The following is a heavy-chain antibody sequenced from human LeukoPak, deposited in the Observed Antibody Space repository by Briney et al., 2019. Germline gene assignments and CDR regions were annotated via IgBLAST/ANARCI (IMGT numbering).Heavy chain of an antibody. CDR3: ARDSETKVPFDY. V-gene: IGHV3-33*01. D-gene: IGHD4-11*01. J-gene: IGHJ4*02. CDR1: GFIFSNYG. Sequence: GGSLRLSCAASGFIFSNYGMHWVRQAPGRGLEWVALTWYDESNRYYADSVKGRFTISRDNSKNTLYLQMNSLRAEDTAVYYCARDSETKVPFDYWGQGALVTVSS. CDR2: TWYDESNR.